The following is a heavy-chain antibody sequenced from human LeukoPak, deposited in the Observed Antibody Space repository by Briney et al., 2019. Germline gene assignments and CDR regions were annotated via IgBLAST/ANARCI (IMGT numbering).Heavy chain of an antibody. D-gene: IGHD6-19*01. J-gene: IGHJ4*02. Sequence: KTSETLSLTCAVYGGSFSGYHWSWIRQPPGKGLEWIGEINHSGSTNYNPSLKSRVTISVDTSKNQFSLKLSSVTAADTAVYYCARGVAVAGYEVFDYWGQGTLVTVSS. CDR3: ARGVAVAGYEVFDY. CDR2: INHSGST. V-gene: IGHV4-34*01. CDR1: GGSFSGYH.